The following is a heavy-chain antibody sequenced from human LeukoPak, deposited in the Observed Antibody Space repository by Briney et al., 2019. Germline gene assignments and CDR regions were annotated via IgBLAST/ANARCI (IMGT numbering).Heavy chain of an antibody. CDR1: GGSFSGYY. CDR3: ARGKNDDYDYVWGSYRRRGVWFDP. V-gene: IGHV4-34*01. J-gene: IGHJ5*02. CDR2: ISHSGST. Sequence: SETLSLTCAVYGGSFSGYYWSWIRQPPGKGLESIGEISHSGSTNYNPSLKSRVTISVDTSKNQFSLKLSSVTAADTAVYYCARGKNDDYDYVWGSYRRRGVWFDPWGQGTLVTVSS. D-gene: IGHD3-16*02.